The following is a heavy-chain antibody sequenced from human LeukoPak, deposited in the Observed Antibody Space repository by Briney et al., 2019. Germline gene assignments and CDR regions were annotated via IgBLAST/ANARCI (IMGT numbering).Heavy chain of an antibody. CDR3: ARVPYGGNSGVIDY. J-gene: IGHJ4*02. CDR1: GGSISSGGYY. CDR2: IYYSGST. D-gene: IGHD4-23*01. Sequence: SQTLSLTCTVSGGSISSGGYYWSWIRQHPGKGLEWIGYIYYSGSTYYNPSLKSRVTISVDTSKNQFSLKLGSVTAADTAVYYCARVPYGGNSGVIDYWGQGTLVTVSS. V-gene: IGHV4-31*03.